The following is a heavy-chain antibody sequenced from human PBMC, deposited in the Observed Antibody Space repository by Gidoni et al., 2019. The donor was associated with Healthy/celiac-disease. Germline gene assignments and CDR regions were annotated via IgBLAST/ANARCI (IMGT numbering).Heavy chain of an antibody. CDR2: ISYDGSNK. CDR1: GFPFSSYA. Sequence: QVQLVESGGGVVQPGRSLRLSWADSGFPFSSYAMHWVRQAPGKGLEWVAVISYDGSNKYYADSVKGRFTISRDNSKNTLYLQMNSLRAEDTAVYYCARDQGGDGGPVYYWGQGTLVTVSS. D-gene: IGHD4-17*01. CDR3: ARDQGGDGGPVYY. V-gene: IGHV3-30-3*01. J-gene: IGHJ4*02.